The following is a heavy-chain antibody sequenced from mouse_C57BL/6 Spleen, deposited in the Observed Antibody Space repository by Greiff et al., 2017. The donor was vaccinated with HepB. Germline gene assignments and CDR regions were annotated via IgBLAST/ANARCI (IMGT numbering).Heavy chain of an antibody. V-gene: IGHV1-54*01. J-gene: IGHJ1*03. CDR3: ARHYYGSSYEKRYFDV. CDR2: INPGSGGT. CDR1: GYAFTNYL. Sequence: QVQLKESGAELVRPGTSVKVSCKASGYAFTNYLIEWVKQRPGQGLEWIGVINPGSGGTNYNEKFKGKATLTADKSSSTAYMQLSSLTSEDSAVYFCARHYYGSSYEKRYFDVWGTGTTVTVSS. D-gene: IGHD1-1*01.